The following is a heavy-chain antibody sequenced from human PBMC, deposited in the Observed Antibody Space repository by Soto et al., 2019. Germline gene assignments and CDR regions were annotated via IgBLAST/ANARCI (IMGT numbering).Heavy chain of an antibody. CDR1: GFTFSSYG. J-gene: IGHJ4*02. V-gene: IGHV3-33*06. CDR3: VKEANPFINTLVVLIFDY. Sequence: PGGSLRLSCAASGFTFSSYGMHWVRQAPGKGLEWVAVIWYDGSNKYYADYVKGRFTISRDNSKNTLYLQMNSLRAEDTAVYYCVKEANPFINTLVVLIFDYWGQGTQVTVSS. D-gene: IGHD3-22*01. CDR2: IWYDGSNK.